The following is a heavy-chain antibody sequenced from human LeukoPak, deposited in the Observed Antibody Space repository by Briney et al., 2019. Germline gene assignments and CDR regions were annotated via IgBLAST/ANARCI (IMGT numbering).Heavy chain of an antibody. V-gene: IGHV1-46*01. CDR2: INASGGST. CDR3: ARSGDGYNYVYNGMDV. D-gene: IGHD5-24*01. Sequence: ASVCVSSTASGYTFTIYYMHWVRQAPGQGLEWMGVINASGGSTTYAQKFQGRVTMTRDTSTSTVYMELSSLRSEDTAVYYCARSGDGYNYVYNGMDVWGQGTTVTVSS. J-gene: IGHJ6*02. CDR1: GYTFTIYY.